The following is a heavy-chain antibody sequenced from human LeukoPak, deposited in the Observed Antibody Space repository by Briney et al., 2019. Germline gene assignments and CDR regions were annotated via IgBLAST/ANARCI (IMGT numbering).Heavy chain of an antibody. D-gene: IGHD3-22*01. V-gene: IGHV3-21*01. CDR1: GFTFSSYS. CDR3: ARAYLGAYYYDSSGPWYFDY. CDR2: VSSSSSYI. Sequence: GGSLRLSCAASGFTFSSYSMNWVRQAPGKGLEWVSSVSSSSSYIYYADSVKGRFTISRDNAKNSLYLQMNSLRAEDTAVYYCARAYLGAYYYDSSGPWYFDYWGQGTLVTVSS. J-gene: IGHJ4*02.